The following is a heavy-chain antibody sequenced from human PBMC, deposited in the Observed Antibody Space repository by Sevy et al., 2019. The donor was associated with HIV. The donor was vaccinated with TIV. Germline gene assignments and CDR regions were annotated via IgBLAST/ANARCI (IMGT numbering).Heavy chain of an antibody. CDR1: GGSISSGDYY. CDR3: ARDVGGYSYGYGVFAFDI. CDR2: IYYSGST. V-gene: IGHV4-30-4*01. D-gene: IGHD5-18*01. J-gene: IGHJ3*02. Sequence: SETLSLTCTVSGGSISSGDYYWSWIRQPPGKGLEWIGYIYYSGSTYYYPSLKSRVTISVDTSKNQFSLKLSSVTAADTAVYYCARDVGGYSYGYGVFAFDIWGQGTMVTVSS.